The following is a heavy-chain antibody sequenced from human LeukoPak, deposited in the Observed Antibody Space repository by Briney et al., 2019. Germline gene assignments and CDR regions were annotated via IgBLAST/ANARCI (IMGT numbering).Heavy chain of an antibody. J-gene: IGHJ5*02. CDR3: ARVPAHYCTSTSCVDSWFAP. Sequence: SETLSLTCTVSGGSISSRSHHWGWIRQPPGKGLEWIGYIYYTGNTNYNPSLKSRVTISEDTSKNQVSLKLSSVTAADTAVYYCARVPAHYCTSTSCVDSWFAPWGQGTLVTVSS. V-gene: IGHV4-61*05. D-gene: IGHD2-2*01. CDR2: IYYTGNT. CDR1: GGSISSRSHH.